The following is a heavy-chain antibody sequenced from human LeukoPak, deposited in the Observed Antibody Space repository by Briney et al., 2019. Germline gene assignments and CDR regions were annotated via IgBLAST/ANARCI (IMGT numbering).Heavy chain of an antibody. Sequence: SETLSLTCAVYGGSFSGYYWSWIRQPPGKGLEWIGEINHSGSTNYHPSLKSRVTISVDTSKNQFSLKLSSVTAADTAVYYCARGGHYYDSSGYFDYWGQGTLVTGSS. V-gene: IGHV4-34*01. J-gene: IGHJ4*02. CDR1: GGSFSGYY. CDR2: INHSGST. CDR3: ARGGHYYDSSGYFDY. D-gene: IGHD3-22*01.